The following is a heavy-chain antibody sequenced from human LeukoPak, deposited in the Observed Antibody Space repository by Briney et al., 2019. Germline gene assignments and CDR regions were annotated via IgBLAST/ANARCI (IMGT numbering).Heavy chain of an antibody. CDR3: ARRGPMSYDILAYYFDY. CDR2: MYYSGST. Sequence: PSETLSLTCTVSGGSINNYYWSWIRQPPRKGLEWIGIMYYSGSTNSNHSLKRQVTISVDMSKTQYPLNLNLVSAADTAVYYCARRGPMSYDILAYYFDYWGQGTLVTVSS. D-gene: IGHD3-9*01. CDR1: GGSINNYY. V-gene: IGHV4-59*08. J-gene: IGHJ4*02.